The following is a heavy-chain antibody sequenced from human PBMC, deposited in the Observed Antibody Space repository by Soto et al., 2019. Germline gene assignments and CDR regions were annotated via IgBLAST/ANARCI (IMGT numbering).Heavy chain of an antibody. CDR3: ARRGSGSYYDY. Sequence: EVQLLESGGGLVQPGGSLRLSCAASGFTFSSYAMRWVRQAPVKGLEWVSAISGSGDSTYYADYVKGRFTISRDNSKNSLYLQMNSLRAADTAVYYCARRGSGSYYDYWGQGTLVTVSS. V-gene: IGHV3-23*01. CDR2: ISGSGDST. J-gene: IGHJ4*02. D-gene: IGHD1-26*01. CDR1: GFTFSSYA.